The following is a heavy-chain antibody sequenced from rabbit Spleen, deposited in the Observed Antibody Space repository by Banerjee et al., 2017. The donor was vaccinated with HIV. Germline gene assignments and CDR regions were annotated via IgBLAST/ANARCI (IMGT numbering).Heavy chain of an antibody. D-gene: IGHD4-1*01. V-gene: IGHV1S7*01. CDR2: IDPVFGIT. Sequence: HLVESGGGLVQPGGSLKLSCKASGFTLSSYYMNWVRQAPGKGLEWIGYIDPVFGITYYASWVNGRFSISSHNAQNTLYLQLNSLTAADTATYFCVREVAGRFGLWGPGTLVTVS. J-gene: IGHJ6*01. CDR3: VREVAGRFGL. CDR1: GFTLSSYY.